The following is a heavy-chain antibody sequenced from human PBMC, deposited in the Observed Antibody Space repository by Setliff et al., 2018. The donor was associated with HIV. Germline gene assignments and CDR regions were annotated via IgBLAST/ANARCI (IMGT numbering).Heavy chain of an antibody. D-gene: IGHD5-12*01. J-gene: IGHJ4*02. CDR1: GYTLTELS. Sequence: SVKVSCKVSGYTLTELSIHWVRQASGKGLEWMGVIIPIFGTAIYPQKFQGRVTIATDESTSTTYMELSSLRSEDTAVYYCARCGRDGYNLNYWGQGTLVTVSS. CDR2: IIPIFGTA. CDR3: ARCGRDGYNLNY. V-gene: IGHV1-69*05.